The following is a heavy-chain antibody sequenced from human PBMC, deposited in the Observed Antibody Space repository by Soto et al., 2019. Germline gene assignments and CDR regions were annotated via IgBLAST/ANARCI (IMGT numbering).Heavy chain of an antibody. CDR2: IWYDGSNK. CDR3: AREEGLASKDYYYYGMDV. CDR1: GFTFSSYG. J-gene: IGHJ6*02. D-gene: IGHD6-6*01. V-gene: IGHV3-33*01. Sequence: GGSLRLSCAASGFTFSSYGMHWVRQAPGKGLEWVAVIWYDGSNKYYADSVKGRFTISRDNSKNTLYLQMNSLRAEDTAVYYCAREEGLASKDYYYYGMDVWGQGTTVTVSS.